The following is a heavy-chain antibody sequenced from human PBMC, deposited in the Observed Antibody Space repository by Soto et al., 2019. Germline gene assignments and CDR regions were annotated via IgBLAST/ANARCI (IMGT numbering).Heavy chain of an antibody. CDR1: GGTFSSYT. D-gene: IGHD6-19*01. CDR3: ASATYSSGWYTNSNTYFGY. CDR2: IIPILGIA. V-gene: IGHV1-69*02. Sequence: QVQLVQSGAEVKKPGSSVKVSCKASGGTFSSYTISWVRQAPGQGLEWTGRIIPILGIANYAQKFQGRVTITADKSTSTAYMELSSLRSEDTAVYYCASATYSSGWYTNSNTYFGYWGQGTLVTVSS. J-gene: IGHJ4*02.